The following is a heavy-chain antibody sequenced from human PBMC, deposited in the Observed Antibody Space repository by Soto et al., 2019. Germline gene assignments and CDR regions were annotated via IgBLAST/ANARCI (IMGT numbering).Heavy chain of an antibody. V-gene: IGHV1-24*01. D-gene: IGHD6-19*01. CDR2: FDPEDGET. CDR3: ATRPYSSGWYRGFFDP. Sequence: PSVKVSCKVSGYTLTELSMHWVRQAPGKGLEWMGGFDPEDGETIYAQKFQGRVTMTKDTSTDTAYMELSSLRSEDTAVYYCATRPYSSGWYRGFFDPWGQGTLVTVSS. J-gene: IGHJ5*02. CDR1: GYTLTELS.